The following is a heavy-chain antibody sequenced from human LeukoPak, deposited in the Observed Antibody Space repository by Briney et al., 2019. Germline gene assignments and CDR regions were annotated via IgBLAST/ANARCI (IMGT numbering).Heavy chain of an antibody. CDR3: ARQTGSGLFILP. J-gene: IGHJ4*02. V-gene: IGHV4-39*01. Sequence: SETLSLTCTVSGVSISSSNSYWGWLRQPPGKGLEWIASIYYSGNTYYNASLKSQGSITIDTSKNQFSLRLTSVTAADTAVYYCARQTGSGLFILPGGQGTLVTVSS. D-gene: IGHD3/OR15-3a*01. CDR2: IYYSGNT. CDR1: GVSISSSNSY.